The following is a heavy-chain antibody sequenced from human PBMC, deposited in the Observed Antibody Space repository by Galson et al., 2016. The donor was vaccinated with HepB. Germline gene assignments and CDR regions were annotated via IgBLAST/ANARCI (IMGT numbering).Heavy chain of an antibody. D-gene: IGHD3-3*01. CDR3: AKDAIFDFWSGQLGESNYFDY. CDR1: GFTFSTYA. CDR2: ISGSGGTT. J-gene: IGHJ4*02. Sequence: SLRLSCAASGFTFSTYAMSWVRQAPGKGLEWVSSISGSGGTTYYTDSVKGRFTISRDNSKNTLYVQMNSLRAEDTAVYYCAKDAIFDFWSGQLGESNYFDYWGQGTLVTVSS. V-gene: IGHV3-23*01.